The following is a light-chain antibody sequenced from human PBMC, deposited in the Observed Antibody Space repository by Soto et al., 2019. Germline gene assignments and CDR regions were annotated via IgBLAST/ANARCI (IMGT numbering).Light chain of an antibody. CDR1: QSVSRY. J-gene: IGKJ3*01. CDR2: DAS. V-gene: IGKV3-11*01. Sequence: EIVLTQAPATLSLSPGERATLSCRASQSVSRYLAWYQQKPGQAPRLLIYDASNRATGIPARFSGSGFGTDFTLTISSLEPEDFAVYYCQQRSNWPPGTFGPGTKVDIK. CDR3: QQRSNWPPGT.